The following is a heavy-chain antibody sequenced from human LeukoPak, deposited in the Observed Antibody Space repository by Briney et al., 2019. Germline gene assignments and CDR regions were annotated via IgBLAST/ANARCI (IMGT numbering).Heavy chain of an antibody. V-gene: IGHV3-53*01. J-gene: IGHJ6*02. Sequence: GGSLRLSCAASGVIVSSNYMSWVRQAPGKGLEWVTVIYSGGSTYYADSVKGRFTISRDNSKNTLYLQMNSLRAEDTAVYYCARDTPFFGYYYGMDVWGQGTTVTVSS. CDR2: IYSGGST. D-gene: IGHD3-16*01. CDR3: ARDTPFFGYYYGMDV. CDR1: GVIVSSNY.